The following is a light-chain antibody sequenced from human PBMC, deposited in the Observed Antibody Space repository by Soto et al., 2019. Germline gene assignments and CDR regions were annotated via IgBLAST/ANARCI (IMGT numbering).Light chain of an antibody. CDR1: NSDVGGSNY. CDR2: DVS. CDR3: SSYTSNSTRV. J-gene: IGLJ1*01. Sequence: QSALTQPASVSGSPGQSITISCTGTNSDVGGSNYVSWYQQYPDKAPKLMIYDVSNRPSGVSSRFSGSKSGTTASLTISWLQAEDEADYYCSSYTSNSTRVFGTGTKVTVL. V-gene: IGLV2-14*01.